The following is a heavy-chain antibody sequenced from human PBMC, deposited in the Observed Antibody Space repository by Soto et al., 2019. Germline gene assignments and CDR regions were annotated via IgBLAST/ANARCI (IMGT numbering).Heavy chain of an antibody. CDR3: ARGYCSSTSCPKGPGYGMDV. CDR2: IYYSGST. D-gene: IGHD2-2*01. Sequence: PSETLSLTCTVSGGSISSGGYYWSWIRQHPGKGLEWIGYIYYSGSTYYNPSLKSRVTISVDTSKNQFSLKLSSATAADTAVYYCARGYCSSTSCPKGPGYGMDVWGQGTTVTVYS. V-gene: IGHV4-31*03. CDR1: GGSISSGGYY. J-gene: IGHJ6*02.